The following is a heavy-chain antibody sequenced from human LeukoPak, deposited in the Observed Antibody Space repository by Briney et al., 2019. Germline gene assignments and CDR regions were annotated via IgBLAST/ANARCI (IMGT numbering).Heavy chain of an antibody. CDR2: ISAYNGNT. J-gene: IGHJ4*02. D-gene: IGHD2-15*01. Sequence: ASVKVSCKASGYTFTSYSISWVRQAPGQGLEWMGWISAYNGNTNYAQKLQGRVTMTTDTSTSTAYMELRSLRSDDTAVYYCASQYCSGGSCYTWAGFDYWGQGTLVTVSS. CDR1: GYTFTSYS. V-gene: IGHV1-18*01. CDR3: ASQYCSGGSCYTWAGFDY.